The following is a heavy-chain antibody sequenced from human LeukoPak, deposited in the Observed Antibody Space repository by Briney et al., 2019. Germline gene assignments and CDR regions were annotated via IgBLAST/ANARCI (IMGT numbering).Heavy chain of an antibody. CDR3: ARDRRGARGDYGAFDI. CDR2: IFHSGNT. J-gene: IGHJ3*02. CDR1: DYSISSGYY. D-gene: IGHD4-17*01. Sequence: SETLSLTCTVSDYSISSGYYWGWLRQPPGKGLEGIGNIFHSGNTYYNQSLKSRVTISVDTSKNQFSLKLNSVTAADTAVYYCARDRRGARGDYGAFDIWGQGTMVTVSS. V-gene: IGHV4-38-2*02.